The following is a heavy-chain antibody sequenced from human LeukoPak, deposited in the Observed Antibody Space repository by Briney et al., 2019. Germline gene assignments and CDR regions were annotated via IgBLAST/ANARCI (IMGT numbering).Heavy chain of an antibody. Sequence: GASVKVSCKASGYTFTGYYMHWVRQAPGQGLEWMGRIIPIFGTANYAQKFQGRVTITTDESTSTAYMELSSLRSEDTAVYYCARDLVVVVPAAMTPGGWFDPWGQGTLVTVSS. CDR3: ARDLVVVVPAAMTPGGWFDP. D-gene: IGHD2-2*01. CDR1: GYTFTGYY. V-gene: IGHV1-69*05. J-gene: IGHJ5*02. CDR2: IIPIFGTA.